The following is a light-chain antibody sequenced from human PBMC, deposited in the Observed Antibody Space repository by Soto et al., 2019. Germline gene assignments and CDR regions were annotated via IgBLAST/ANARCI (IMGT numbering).Light chain of an antibody. J-gene: IGKJ4*01. V-gene: IGKV3-11*01. CDR2: DAS. Sequence: EIVLTQSPATLSLSPGERATLSCRASQSVSSYLAWYQQKPGQAPRLLIYDASNRATGIPARFSGSGSGTDFSLIISSLEPEDFAGYYCQQRSNWSQLTFGGGTKVEIK. CDR3: QQRSNWSQLT. CDR1: QSVSSY.